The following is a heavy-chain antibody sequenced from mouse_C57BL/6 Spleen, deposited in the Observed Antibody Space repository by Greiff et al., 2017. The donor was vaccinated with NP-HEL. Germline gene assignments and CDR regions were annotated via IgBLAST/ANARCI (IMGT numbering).Heavy chain of an antibody. CDR3: ARRYDGGFDY. Sequence: EVQLVESEGGLVQPGSSMKLSCTASGFTFSDYYMAWVRQVPEKGLEWVANINYDGSSTYYLDSLKSRFIISRDNAKNILYLQMSSLKSEDTATYYCARRYDGGFDYWGQGTTLTVSS. J-gene: IGHJ2*01. CDR2: INYDGSST. CDR1: GFTFSDYY. D-gene: IGHD2-12*01. V-gene: IGHV5-16*02.